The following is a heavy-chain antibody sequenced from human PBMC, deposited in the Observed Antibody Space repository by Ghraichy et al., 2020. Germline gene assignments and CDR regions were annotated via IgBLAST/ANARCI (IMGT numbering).Heavy chain of an antibody. V-gene: IGHV3-9*01. CDR2: ISWNSGSI. D-gene: IGHD2-2*01. CDR3: ARIAPGYCSSTSCSLPFDY. J-gene: IGHJ4*02. Sequence: GGSLRLSCAASGFTFDDYAMHWVRQAPGKGLEWVSGISWNSGSIAYADSVKGRFTISRDNAKNSLYLQMNSLSAEDTALYYCARIAPGYCSSTSCSLPFDYWGQGTLVTVSS. CDR1: GFTFDDYA.